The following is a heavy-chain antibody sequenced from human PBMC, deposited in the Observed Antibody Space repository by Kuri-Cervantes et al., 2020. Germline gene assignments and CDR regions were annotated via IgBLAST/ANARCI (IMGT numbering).Heavy chain of an antibody. D-gene: IGHD3-3*01. CDR1: GFTFSSYA. J-gene: IGHJ4*02. Sequence: LSLTCAASGFTFSSYAMHWVRQAPGKGLEWVAVISYDGSNKYYADSVKGRFTISRDNSKNTLYLQMNSLRAEDTAVYYCARVHYDFWSGPTDYWGQGTLVTVSS. CDR2: ISYDGSNK. V-gene: IGHV3-30-3*01. CDR3: ARVHYDFWSGPTDY.